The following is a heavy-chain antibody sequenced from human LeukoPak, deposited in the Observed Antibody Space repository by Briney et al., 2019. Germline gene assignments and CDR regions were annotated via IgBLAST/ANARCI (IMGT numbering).Heavy chain of an antibody. J-gene: IGHJ6*02. D-gene: IGHD6-13*01. CDR1: GFTFSSYG. CDR3: AKDAKYSSSWSPHYYYGTDV. V-gene: IGHV3-30*18. CDR2: ISYDGSNK. Sequence: GGSLRLSCAASGFTFSSYGMHWVRQAPGKGLEWVAVISYDGSNKYYADSVKGRFTISRDNSKNTLYLQMNSLRAEDTAVYYCAKDAKYSSSWSPHYYYGTDVWGQGTTVTVSS.